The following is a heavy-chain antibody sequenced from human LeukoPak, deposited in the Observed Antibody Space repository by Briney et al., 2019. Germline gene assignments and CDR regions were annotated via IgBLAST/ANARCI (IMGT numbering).Heavy chain of an antibody. J-gene: IGHJ4*02. D-gene: IGHD6-13*01. Sequence: PGGSLRLSCAVSGFSVSGYWMTWVRQAPGKGLEWVANIKQHGSEKNYVDSVKGRFTISRDNAENSLFLQMNSLRVEDTAVYYCAREWQGGIAAAGTRIEGDYWGQGTLVAVSS. CDR1: GFSVSGYW. V-gene: IGHV3-7*01. CDR3: AREWQGGIAAAGTRIEGDY. CDR2: IKQHGSEK.